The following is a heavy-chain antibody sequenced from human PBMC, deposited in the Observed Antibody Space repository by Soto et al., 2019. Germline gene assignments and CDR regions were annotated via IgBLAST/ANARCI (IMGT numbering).Heavy chain of an antibody. D-gene: IGHD6-6*01. CDR1: GGSVSNSA. CDR3: GRGSSLTKVEY. J-gene: IGHJ4*02. V-gene: IGHV1-69*01. CDR2: IIPIFDPA. Sequence: QVQLVQSGSEVKKPGSSVRVSCKASGGSVSNSAISWLRQAPGQGLEWMGGIIPIFDPAIYARKFQGRFTISADESTGTAYMELNNVRSDDTAVYYCGRGSSLTKVEYWGQGTLVTVSS.